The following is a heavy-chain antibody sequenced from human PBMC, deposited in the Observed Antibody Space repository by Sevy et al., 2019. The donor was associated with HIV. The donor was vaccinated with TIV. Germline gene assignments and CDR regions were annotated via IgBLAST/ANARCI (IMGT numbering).Heavy chain of an antibody. CDR3: AREGCSKPHDY. CDR1: GFTFSSYA. V-gene: IGHV3-23*01. CDR2: FSFGCGKI. Sequence: GGSLRLSCAASGFTFSSYAMSWVRQAPGKGLEWVSTFSFGCGKINYADSVKDRFTISRDNSKNTLYLQMNSLRAEDTAVYYCAREGCSKPHDYWGQGTLVTVSS. D-gene: IGHD2-2*01. J-gene: IGHJ4*02.